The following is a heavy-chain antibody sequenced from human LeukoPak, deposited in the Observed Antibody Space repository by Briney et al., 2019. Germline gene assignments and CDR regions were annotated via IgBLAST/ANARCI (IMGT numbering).Heavy chain of an antibody. CDR2: IWYDGSNK. D-gene: IGHD2/OR15-2a*01. CDR1: GFTFSSYG. Sequence: GRSLRLSCAASGFTFSSYGMHWVRQAPVKVLEWVALIWYDGSNKYYADSVKGRFTTSRDNSKNTLYVQMNSLRAEDTAVYYCARASNCISTTCSVDYWGQGTLVTVSS. CDR3: ARASNCISTTCSVDY. J-gene: IGHJ4*02. V-gene: IGHV3-33*01.